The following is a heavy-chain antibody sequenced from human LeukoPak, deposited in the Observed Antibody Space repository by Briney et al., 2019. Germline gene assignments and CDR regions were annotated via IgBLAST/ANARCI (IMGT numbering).Heavy chain of an antibody. CDR2: IIPIFGTA. CDR1: GGTFISYA. Sequence: ASVKVSCKASGGTFISYAISWVRQAPGQGLEWMGGIIPIFGTANYAQKFQGRVTITADESTSTAYMELSSLRSEDTAVYYCAGDDVDTAMVLSYYYGMDVWGQGTTVTVSS. D-gene: IGHD5-18*01. J-gene: IGHJ6*02. CDR3: AGDDVDTAMVLSYYYGMDV. V-gene: IGHV1-69*13.